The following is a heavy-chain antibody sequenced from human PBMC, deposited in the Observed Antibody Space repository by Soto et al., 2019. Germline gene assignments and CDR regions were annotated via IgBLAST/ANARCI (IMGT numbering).Heavy chain of an antibody. CDR2: INYSGST. J-gene: IGHJ5*02. Sequence: PSETLSLTCTVSGAPIISSSYYWGWIRQPPGKGLEWIGSINYSGSTYYNPSLKSRVTISADTSKNQFSLKLRSVTAADTAVYYCARERLAVAGKGGWFDPWGQETLVTVSS. CDR1: GAPIISSSYY. V-gene: IGHV4-39*02. CDR3: ARERLAVAGKGGWFDP. D-gene: IGHD6-19*01.